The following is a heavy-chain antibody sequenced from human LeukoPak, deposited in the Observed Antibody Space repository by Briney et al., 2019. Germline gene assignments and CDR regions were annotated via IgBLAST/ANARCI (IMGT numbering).Heavy chain of an antibody. CDR1: GFTFSSYA. V-gene: IGHV3-23*01. CDR2: ITDNGAGA. CDR3: AKEIGAIGTPAFDY. Sequence: GGSLRLSCAASGFTFSSYAISWVRQAPGKGLEWVSGITDNGAGAYYADSVKGRFTISRDNSRNTLYLQMSGLRVEDTAVYYCAKEIGAIGTPAFDYWGQGTLVTVSS. J-gene: IGHJ4*02. D-gene: IGHD5-12*01.